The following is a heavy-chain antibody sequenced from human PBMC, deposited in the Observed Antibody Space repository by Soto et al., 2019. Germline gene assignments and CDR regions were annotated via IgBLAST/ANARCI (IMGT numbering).Heavy chain of an antibody. Sequence: SETLSLTCSVSGYSVSSSDYYWAWIRQPPGKGLEWIGSMLYSGLTYYNPSLKSRVSLSVDTSKNQVSLNLTSVTAADTAMYYCARSSRSYFDYWGQGTLVTVSS. V-gene: IGHV4-39*07. J-gene: IGHJ4*02. CDR1: GYSVSSSDYY. CDR3: ARSSRSYFDY. CDR2: MLYSGLT.